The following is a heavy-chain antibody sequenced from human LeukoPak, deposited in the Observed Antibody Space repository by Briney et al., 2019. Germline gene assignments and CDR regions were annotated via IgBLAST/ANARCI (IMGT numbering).Heavy chain of an antibody. CDR3: ASVRRGFGESSKYYAYYYMGV. CDR2: IYYSGST. Sequence: SETLSLTCTVSGGSLSSSSYYWGWIRQPPGKGLEWIGRIYYSGSTYYNPSLKSRVTISLDTSKNQFSLKLSSVTAADTAVYYCASVRRGFGESSKYYAYYYMGVWGKGTTVTISS. V-gene: IGHV4-39*01. D-gene: IGHD3-10*01. CDR1: GGSLSSSSYY. J-gene: IGHJ6*03.